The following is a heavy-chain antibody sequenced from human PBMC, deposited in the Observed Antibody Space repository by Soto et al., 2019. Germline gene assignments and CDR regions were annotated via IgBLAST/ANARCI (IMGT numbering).Heavy chain of an antibody. Sequence: PWRSLRVCCGAAGVTCVDLARRCVSQAPGKGLEWVSGISSDTGQIYYADSVKGRFTISRDNSKNTLYLQMNSLRAEDTSLYLCATDIHATWLLNSWGQGTLVTVSS. CDR2: ISSDTGQI. CDR1: GVTCVDLA. V-gene: IGHV3-9*01. D-gene: IGHD5-12*01. CDR3: ATDIHATWLLNS. J-gene: IGHJ4*02.